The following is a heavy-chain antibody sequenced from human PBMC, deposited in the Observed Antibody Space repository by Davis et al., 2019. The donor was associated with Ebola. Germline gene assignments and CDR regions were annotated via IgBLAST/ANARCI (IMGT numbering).Heavy chain of an antibody. D-gene: IGHD2-2*01. CDR3: ARVGGDIVVVPAAGSVSYYYGMDV. Sequence: GESLKISCAASGFTFSSYSMNWVRQAPGKGLERVSSISSSSSYIYYADSVKGRFTISRDNAKNSLYLQMNSLRAEDTAVYYCARVGGDIVVVPAAGSVSYYYGMDVWGQGTTVTVSS. V-gene: IGHV3-21*01. CDR2: ISSSSSYI. CDR1: GFTFSSYS. J-gene: IGHJ6*02.